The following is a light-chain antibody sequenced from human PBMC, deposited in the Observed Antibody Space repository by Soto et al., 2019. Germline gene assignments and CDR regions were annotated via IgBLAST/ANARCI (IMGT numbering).Light chain of an antibody. CDR2: RNN. CDR1: SSNIGSNY. CDR3: ATWDDSLSGRV. J-gene: IGLJ3*02. V-gene: IGLV1-47*01. Sequence: QSVLTQPPSASGTPGQRVTISCSGSSSNIGSNYVYWYQQLPGTAPKLLIYRNNQRPSGVPDRFSGSKSGTSASLAISGLRSDDDGDYYCATWDDSLSGRVFGGGTKVTVL.